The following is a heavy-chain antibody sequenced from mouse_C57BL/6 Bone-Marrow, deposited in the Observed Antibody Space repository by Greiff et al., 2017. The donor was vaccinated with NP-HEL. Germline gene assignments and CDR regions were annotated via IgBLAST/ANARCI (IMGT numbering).Heavy chain of an antibody. D-gene: IGHD1-1*01. J-gene: IGHJ2*01. V-gene: IGHV1-74*01. CDR3: AIENTTVVVSYYFDY. Sequence: QVQLKQSGAELVKPGASVKVSCKASGYTFTSYWMHWVKQRPGQGLEWIGRIHPSDSDTNYNQKFKGKATLTVDKYSSTAYMQLSSLTSEDSAVYYCAIENTTVVVSYYFDYWGQGTTLTVSS. CDR1: GYTFTSYW. CDR2: IHPSDSDT.